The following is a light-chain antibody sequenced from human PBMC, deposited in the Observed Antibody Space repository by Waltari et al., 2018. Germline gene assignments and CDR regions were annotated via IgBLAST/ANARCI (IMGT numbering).Light chain of an antibody. Sequence: SYVLTQPPSVSVAPGATARISCGGNDIGTKRVHWFQQRPSQAPVLVIYYDSDRPSGIPVRFSGFKSGNTATPTISRGEAGDEADYYCQVWDTTSNHRVFGGGTKLTVL. V-gene: IGLV3-21*04. CDR2: YDS. CDR3: QVWDTTSNHRV. CDR1: DIGTKR. J-gene: IGLJ2*01.